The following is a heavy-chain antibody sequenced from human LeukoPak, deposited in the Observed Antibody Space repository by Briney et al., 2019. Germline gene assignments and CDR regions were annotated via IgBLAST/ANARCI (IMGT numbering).Heavy chain of an antibody. Sequence: PGGSLRLSCAASGFTFSSFSMNWVRQAPGKGLEWVSSISSSSSYIYYADSVKGRFTISRDNAKNSLYLQMNSLRAEDTAVYYCARFLVAGQPFDYWGQGTLVTVSS. D-gene: IGHD6-19*01. V-gene: IGHV3-21*01. J-gene: IGHJ4*02. CDR1: GFTFSSFS. CDR3: ARFLVAGQPFDY. CDR2: ISSSSSYI.